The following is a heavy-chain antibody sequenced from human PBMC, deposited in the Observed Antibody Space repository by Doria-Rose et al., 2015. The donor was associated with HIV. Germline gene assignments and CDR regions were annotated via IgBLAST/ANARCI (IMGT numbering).Heavy chain of an antibody. D-gene: IGHD3-10*01. J-gene: IGHJ4*02. Sequence: VQLVESGGGLVRPGGSLRLSCATSGFTFSSHRINWVRQAPGKGLEWVSAISSTSAYINYADSVRDRFTISRDNARNSLYLQMDSLRAEDTAIYYCATGVTLDSWGQGTLVTVSS. CDR2: ISSTSAYI. CDR1: GFTFSSHR. CDR3: ATGVTLDS. V-gene: IGHV3-21*01.